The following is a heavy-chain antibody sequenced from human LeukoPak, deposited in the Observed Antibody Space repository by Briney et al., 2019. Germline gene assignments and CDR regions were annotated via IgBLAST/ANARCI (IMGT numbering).Heavy chain of an antibody. J-gene: IGHJ4*02. CDR3: ASADYDDYYIDF. CDR2: IYYSGMT. V-gene: IGHV4-59*01. D-gene: IGHD4-17*01. Sequence: SETLSLTCTVSGGSISSYYWSWIRQPPGKGLEWIGYIYYSGMTNYNPSLKSRVTISLDTSKNQFSLKLSSVTAADTAVYYCASADYDDYYIDFWGQGTLVTVSS. CDR1: GGSISSYY.